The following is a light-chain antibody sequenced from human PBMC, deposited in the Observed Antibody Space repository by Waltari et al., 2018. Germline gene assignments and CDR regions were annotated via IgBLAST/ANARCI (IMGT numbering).Light chain of an antibody. CDR1: QSVGIN. J-gene: IGKJ1*01. V-gene: IGKV3-15*01. CDR3: HQYNNWPRT. Sequence: EIVMTQSPATLSVSPGERATLSCRASQSVGINLAWYQHKPGQVPRLFIYGASTRATGFPARFSCSGSGTEFTLTISSLQSEDFAVYYCHQYNNWPRTFGQGTKVEIK. CDR2: GAS.